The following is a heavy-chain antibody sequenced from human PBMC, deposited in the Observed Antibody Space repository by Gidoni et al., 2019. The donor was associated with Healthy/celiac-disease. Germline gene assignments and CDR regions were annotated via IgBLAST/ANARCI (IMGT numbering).Heavy chain of an antibody. V-gene: IGHV3-48*02. J-gene: IGHJ4*02. D-gene: IGHD3-22*01. CDR3: ARGDYYDSSGSFDY. CDR1: GFTFSSYS. CDR2: ISSSSSTI. Sequence: EVQLVESGGGLVQPGGSLRLSCAASGFTFSSYSMNWVRQAPGKGLEWVSYISSSSSTIYYADSVKGRFTISRDNAKNSLYLQMNSLRDEDTAGYYCARGDYYDSSGSFDYWGQGTLVTVSS.